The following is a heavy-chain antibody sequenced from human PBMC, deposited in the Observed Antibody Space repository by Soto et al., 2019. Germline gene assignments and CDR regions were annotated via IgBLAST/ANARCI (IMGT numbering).Heavy chain of an antibody. CDR2: IYYSGST. Sequence: NPSETLSLTCTVSCGSISSDNYYWSWIRQPPGKGLEWIGYIYYSGSTYYNPSLKSRLIISIDTSKNQFSLKLSSVTAADTAVYYCASTSYFDNSSSAYWGQGTLVTVSS. CDR3: ASTSYFDNSSSAY. J-gene: IGHJ4*02. V-gene: IGHV4-30-4*01. CDR1: CGSISSDNYY. D-gene: IGHD3-22*01.